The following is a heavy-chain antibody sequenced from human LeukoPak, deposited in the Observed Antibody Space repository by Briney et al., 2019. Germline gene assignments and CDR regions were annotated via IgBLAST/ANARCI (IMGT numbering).Heavy chain of an antibody. CDR3: AGDFNSGSYRFDF. V-gene: IGHV4-4*09. D-gene: IGHD3-10*01. Sequence: SEILSLTCSVSGGSISAYYWSWIRQPPGKGLEWIGYIYPSGSTTYNPSLKSRLTMSLDTSKNQFSLKLTSVTAADTAMYFCAGDFNSGSYRFDFWGHGTLVTVSS. J-gene: IGHJ4*01. CDR1: GGSISAYY. CDR2: IYPSGST.